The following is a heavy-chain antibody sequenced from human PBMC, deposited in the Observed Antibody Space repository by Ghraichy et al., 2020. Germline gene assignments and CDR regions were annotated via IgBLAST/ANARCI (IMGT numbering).Heavy chain of an antibody. D-gene: IGHD6-6*01. CDR1: GGSISSGDYY. CDR3: ARYRDSSSCLDS. V-gene: IGHV4-30-4*01. J-gene: IGHJ4*02. Sequence: SLNISCTVSGGSISSGDYYWSWIRQPPGKGLEWIGYIYYSGSTYYNPSLKSRVTISVDTSKNQFSLKLSSVTAADTAVYYCARYRDSSSCLDSWGQGTLVTVSS. CDR2: IYYSGST.